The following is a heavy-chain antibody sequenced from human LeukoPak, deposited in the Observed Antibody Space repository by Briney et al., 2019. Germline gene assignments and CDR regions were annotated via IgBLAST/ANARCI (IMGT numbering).Heavy chain of an antibody. V-gene: IGHV3-9*01. CDR1: GFTFDDYA. CDR2: ISWNSGSI. CDR3: ARDLAWGAFDY. D-gene: IGHD7-27*01. Sequence: SGGSLRLSCAASGFTFDDYAMHWVRQAPGKGLEWVSGISWNSGSIGYADSVKGRFTISRDNAKNSLYLQMNSLRAEDTAVYYCARDLAWGAFDYWGQGILVAVSS. J-gene: IGHJ4*02.